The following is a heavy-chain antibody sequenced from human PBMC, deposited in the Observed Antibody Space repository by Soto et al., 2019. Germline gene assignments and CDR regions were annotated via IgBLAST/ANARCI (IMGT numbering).Heavy chain of an antibody. CDR3: AHRPLGYSSSWYWFDP. Sequence: ESGPTLVNPTQTLTLTCTFSGFSLSTSGVGVGWIRQPPGKALEWLALIYWNDDKRYSPSLKSRLTITKDTSKNQVVLTMTNIDPVDTATYYCAHRPLGYSSSWYWFDPCVQRTLFAVAS. J-gene: IGHJ5*02. CDR1: GFSLSTSGVG. V-gene: IGHV2-5*01. CDR2: IYWNDDK. D-gene: IGHD6-13*01.